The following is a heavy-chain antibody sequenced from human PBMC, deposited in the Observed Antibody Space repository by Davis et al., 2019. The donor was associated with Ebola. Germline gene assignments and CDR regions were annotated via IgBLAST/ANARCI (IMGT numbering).Heavy chain of an antibody. D-gene: IGHD3-10*01. J-gene: IGHJ4*02. V-gene: IGHV4-59*04. CDR3: ARHFGVLIDY. CDR2: IYYSGST. Sequence: MPSETLSLTCTVSGGSISSYYWSWIRQPPGKGLEWIGYIYYSGSTYYNPSLKSRVTISVDTSKNQFSLKLSSVTAADTAVYYCARHFGVLIDYWGQGTLVTVSS. CDR1: GGSISSYY.